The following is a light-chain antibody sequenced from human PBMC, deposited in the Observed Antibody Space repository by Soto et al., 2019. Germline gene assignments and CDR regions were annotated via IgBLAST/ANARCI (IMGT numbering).Light chain of an antibody. V-gene: IGKV3-15*01. CDR2: GAS. Sequence: EIVMTQSPATLSVSPGERATLSCRASQSVGSYLAWYQQKPGQAPRLLIYGASTRATGIPARFSGSGSGTEFTLTISSLQSEDFAVYYCQKYNDWPLTFGGGTKVEI. CDR1: QSVGSY. J-gene: IGKJ4*01. CDR3: QKYNDWPLT.